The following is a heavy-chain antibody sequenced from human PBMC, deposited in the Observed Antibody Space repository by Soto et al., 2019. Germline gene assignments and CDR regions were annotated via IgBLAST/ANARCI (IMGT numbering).Heavy chain of an antibody. V-gene: IGHV3-7*01. J-gene: IGHJ3*02. CDR2: IKQDGSEK. CDR1: GFTFSSYW. CDR3: ARGIGYYVQKGNDAFDI. D-gene: IGHD3-10*02. Sequence: EVQLVESGGGLVQPGGSLRLSCAASGFTFSSYWMSWVRQAPGKGLEWVANIKQDGSEKYYVDSVKGRFTISRDNAKNSLYLQTNSLRAEDTAVYYCARGIGYYVQKGNDAFDIWGQGTMVTVSS.